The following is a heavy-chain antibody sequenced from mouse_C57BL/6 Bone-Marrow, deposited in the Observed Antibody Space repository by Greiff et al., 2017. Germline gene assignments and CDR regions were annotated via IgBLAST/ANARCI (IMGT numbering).Heavy chain of an antibody. CDR1: GYAFSSYW. D-gene: IGHD2-1*01. CDR3: ARRGIYYGNYDYAMDY. Sequence: QVQLQQSGAELVKPGASVKISCKASGYAFSSYWMNWVKQRPGKGLEWIGQIYPGDGDTNYNGKFKGKATLTADKSSSTAYMQLSSLTSEDSAVYFCARRGIYYGNYDYAMDYWGQGTSVTVSS. CDR2: IYPGDGDT. V-gene: IGHV1-80*01. J-gene: IGHJ4*01.